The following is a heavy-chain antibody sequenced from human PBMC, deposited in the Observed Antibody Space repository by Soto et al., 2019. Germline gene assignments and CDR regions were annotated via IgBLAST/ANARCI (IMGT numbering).Heavy chain of an antibody. V-gene: IGHV3-15*01. CDR3: PTGGFDYYGSGSYYKSDY. CDR1: GFTFSNAW. Sequence: GGSLRLSCAASGFTFSNAWMSWVRQAPGKGLEWVGRIKSKTDGGTTDYAAPVKGRCTISRDDSKNTLYLQMNSLKTEDTAVYYCPTGGFDYYGSGSYYKSDYWGQGTLVTVSS. CDR2: IKSKTDGGTT. D-gene: IGHD3-10*01. J-gene: IGHJ4*02.